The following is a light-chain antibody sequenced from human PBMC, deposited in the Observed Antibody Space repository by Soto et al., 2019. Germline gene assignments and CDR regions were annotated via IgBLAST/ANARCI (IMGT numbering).Light chain of an antibody. V-gene: IGLV2-8*01. Sequence: QSALTQPPSASGSPGQSVTISCTGTSSDVGGYNFVSWYQQHPGKAPKLMIYEVSRRPSGVPDRFSGSKSGNTASLTVSGLQSEDEAEYHFSSFAGSNNLVFGGGTQLTVL. CDR3: SSFAGSNNLV. J-gene: IGLJ3*02. CDR2: EVS. CDR1: SSDVGGYNF.